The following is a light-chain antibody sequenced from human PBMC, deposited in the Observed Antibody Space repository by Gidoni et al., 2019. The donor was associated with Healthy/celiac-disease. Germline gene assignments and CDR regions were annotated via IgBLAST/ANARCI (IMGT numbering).Light chain of an antibody. CDR3: SSYTSSSTPWV. V-gene: IGLV2-14*01. Sequence: QSALTHPSSVSGSPVQSITISFTGTSSDVGGDNYVSWYQQHPGKAPKLMIYEVSNRPSGVSNRFSGSKSGNTASLTISGLQAEDEADYYCSSYTSSSTPWVFGGGTKLTVL. J-gene: IGLJ2*01. CDR1: SSDVGGDNY. CDR2: EVS.